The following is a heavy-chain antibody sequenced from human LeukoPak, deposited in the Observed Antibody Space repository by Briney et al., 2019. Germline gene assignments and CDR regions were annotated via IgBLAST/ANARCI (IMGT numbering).Heavy chain of an antibody. Sequence: SETLSLTCTVPGGSISSYYWSWIRQPPGKGLEWIGYIYYSGSTNYNPSLKSRVTISVDTSKNQFSLKLSSVTAADTAVYYCARRPSWSAYLDYWGQGTLVTVSS. V-gene: IGHV4-59*08. J-gene: IGHJ4*02. CDR2: IYYSGST. CDR1: GGSISSYY. D-gene: IGHD6-13*01. CDR3: ARRPSWSAYLDY.